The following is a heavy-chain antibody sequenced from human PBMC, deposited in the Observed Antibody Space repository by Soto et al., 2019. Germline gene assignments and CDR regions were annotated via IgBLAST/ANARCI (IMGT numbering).Heavy chain of an antibody. Sequence: QVQLVQSGGGVVQPGRSLRLSCVASGFIFSTYGMHWVRQVPGKGLEWVAHISYDGSNEYYADSVKGRFTVSRDNAKNKLDLQMNGLKNEDTALYYCTKEYIVGTTWGYFESWGQGALVIVSS. CDR3: TKEYIVGTTWGYFES. CDR2: ISYDGSNE. D-gene: IGHD1-1*01. V-gene: IGHV3-30*18. J-gene: IGHJ4*02. CDR1: GFIFSTYG.